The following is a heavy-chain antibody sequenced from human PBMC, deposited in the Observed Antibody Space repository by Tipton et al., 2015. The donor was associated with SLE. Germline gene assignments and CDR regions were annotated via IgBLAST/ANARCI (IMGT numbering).Heavy chain of an antibody. Sequence: LRLSCTVSGGSISSSSYYWGWIRQPPGKGLEWIGSVYYSGSAYYNPSLKSRVTISVDTSKNQFSLKLSSVTAADTAVYYCARVQAYEGFDPWGQGTLVTVSS. V-gene: IGHV4-39*07. CDR3: ARVQAYEGFDP. D-gene: IGHD3-16*01. CDR1: GGSISSSSYY. J-gene: IGHJ5*02. CDR2: VYYSGSA.